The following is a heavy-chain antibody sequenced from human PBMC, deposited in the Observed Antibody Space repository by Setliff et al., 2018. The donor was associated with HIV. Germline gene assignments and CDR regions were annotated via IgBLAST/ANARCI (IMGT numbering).Heavy chain of an antibody. J-gene: IGHJ4*02. D-gene: IGHD3-22*01. V-gene: IGHV4-59*01. CDR3: ARSPVFRRYYDSSGYYFDY. CDR1: GGSISSYY. Sequence: SETLSLTCTVSGGSISSYYWSWIRQPPGKGLEWIGYIYYSGSTNYNPSLKSRVTISVDTSKNQFSLKLSSVTAADTAVYYCARSPVFRRYYDSSGYYFDYWGQGTLVTVSS. CDR2: IYYSGST.